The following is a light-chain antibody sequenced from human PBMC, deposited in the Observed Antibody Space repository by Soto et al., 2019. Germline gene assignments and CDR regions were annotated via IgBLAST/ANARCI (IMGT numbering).Light chain of an antibody. J-gene: IGKJ4*01. CDR3: QHYNNLPLT. Sequence: EIVLTQSPATLSLSPGERVTLSCRASQSVSSYLAWYQQKPGQAPRLLIYDVSNRATGIPARFSGSGSGTDFTLSISSLQSEDSAIYYCQHYNNLPLTFGGGTKVDIK. CDR2: DVS. V-gene: IGKV3-11*01. CDR1: QSVSSY.